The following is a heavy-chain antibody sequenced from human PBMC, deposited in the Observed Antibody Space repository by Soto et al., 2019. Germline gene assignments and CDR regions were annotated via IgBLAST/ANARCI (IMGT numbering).Heavy chain of an antibody. V-gene: IGHV4-59*01. CDR2: IYYSGST. Sequence: SETQSLTYTVSGGSISSYYWSWIRQPPGKGLEWIGYIYYSGSTNYNPSLKSRVTISVDTSKNQFSLKLSSVTAADTAVYYCARDGKTSIDGRYYMDVWGKGTTVTVSS. CDR3: ARDGKTSIDGRYYMDV. J-gene: IGHJ6*03. CDR1: GGSISSYY. D-gene: IGHD1-26*01.